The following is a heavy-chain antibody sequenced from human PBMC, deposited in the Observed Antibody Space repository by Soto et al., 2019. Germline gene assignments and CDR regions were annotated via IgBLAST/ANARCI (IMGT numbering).Heavy chain of an antibody. CDR3: AREVPGDYFDN. D-gene: IGHD3-10*01. J-gene: IGHJ4*02. Sequence: SETLSLTCSVSGGSISRGDHYWCWIRQSPGKGLEWIGYIYYSGSPYYNPSLKSRLTISVDTSMNQFSLKLSSVTAADTAVYYCAREVPGDYFDNWGQGTLVTVSS. CDR1: GGSISRGDHY. V-gene: IGHV4-30-4*01. CDR2: IYYSGSP.